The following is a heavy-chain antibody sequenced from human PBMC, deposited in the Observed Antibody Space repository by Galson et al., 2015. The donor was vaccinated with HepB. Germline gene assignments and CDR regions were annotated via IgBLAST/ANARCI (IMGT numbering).Heavy chain of an antibody. D-gene: IGHD5-18*01. Sequence: SLRLSCAASGFTFSSYAMSWVRQAPGKGLEWVSAISGSGGHTYYADSVRGRFTISRDNSKNTLWLQMHSLRAEDTAVYYCARGPGIQSWARYYFDYWGQGNLVTVSS. V-gene: IGHV3-23*01. CDR1: GFTFSSYA. CDR2: ISGSGGHT. J-gene: IGHJ4*02. CDR3: ARGPGIQSWARYYFDY.